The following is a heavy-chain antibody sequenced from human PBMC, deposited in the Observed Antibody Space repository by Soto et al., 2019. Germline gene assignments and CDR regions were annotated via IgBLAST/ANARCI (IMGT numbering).Heavy chain of an antibody. J-gene: IGHJ4*02. V-gene: IGHV3-21*01. CDR1: GFTFSSYS. CDR2: ISSSSSYI. Sequence: EVQLVESGGGLVKPGGSLRLSCAASGFTFSSYSMNWVRQAPGKGLEWVSSISSSSSYIYYADSVKGRFTISRDNAKNSLYLQMNSLRAEDTAVYYCARDSSSARGGFDYWGQGTLVTVSS. D-gene: IGHD6-6*01. CDR3: ARDSSSARGGFDY.